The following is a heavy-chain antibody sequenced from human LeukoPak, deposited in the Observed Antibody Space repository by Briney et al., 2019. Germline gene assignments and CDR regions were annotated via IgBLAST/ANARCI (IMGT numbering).Heavy chain of an antibody. CDR3: ARGYCSNGVCPTTYYYYYYMDV. CDR1: GGSFSGYY. CDR2: INHSGST. J-gene: IGHJ6*03. V-gene: IGHV4-34*01. Sequence: SETLSLTCAVYGGSFSGYYWSWIRQPPGKGLEWIGEINHSGSTNYNPSLKSQVTISVDPSKNQVSLKLSSVTAADTAVYYCARGYCSNGVCPTTYYYYYYMDVWGNGTTVTVSS. D-gene: IGHD2-8*01.